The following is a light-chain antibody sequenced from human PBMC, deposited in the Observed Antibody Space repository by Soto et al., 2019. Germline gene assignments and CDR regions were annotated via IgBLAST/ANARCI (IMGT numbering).Light chain of an antibody. CDR3: QQYGTSRWT. Sequence: EIVLTQSPGTLSLSPGERATLSCRSSESVTDNQLAWYQQKPGQGPRLLIYAISTRATGVPDRFSGSGSGTDFTLTISRLEPEDFAMYYCQQYGTSRWTVAQGTKVDIK. CDR2: AIS. CDR1: ESVTDNQ. J-gene: IGKJ1*01. V-gene: IGKV3-20*01.